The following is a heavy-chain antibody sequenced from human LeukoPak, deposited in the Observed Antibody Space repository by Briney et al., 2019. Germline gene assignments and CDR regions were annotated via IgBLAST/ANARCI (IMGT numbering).Heavy chain of an antibody. CDR1: GFTFSSYG. Sequence: PGGSLRLSCAASGFTFSSYGMHWVRQAPGKGLEWVAVISYDGSNKYYADSVKGRFTISRDNSKNTLYLQMNSLRAEDTAVYYCAAPLVYDFWSGYYGGAFDIWGQGTMVTVSS. CDR2: ISYDGSNK. J-gene: IGHJ3*02. D-gene: IGHD3-3*01. CDR3: AAPLVYDFWSGYYGGAFDI. V-gene: IGHV3-30*03.